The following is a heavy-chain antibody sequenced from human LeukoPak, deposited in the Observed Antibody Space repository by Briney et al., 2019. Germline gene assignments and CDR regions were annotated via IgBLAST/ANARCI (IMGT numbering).Heavy chain of an antibody. CDR1: GFTFSSYA. V-gene: IGHV3-30-3*01. Sequence: PGGSLRLSCAASGFTFSSYAMHWVRQAPGKGLEWVAVISYDGSNKYYADSVEGRFTISRDNSKNTLYLQMNSLRAEDTAVYYCARARYCSSTSCFHFDYWGQGTLVTVSS. CDR2: ISYDGSNK. CDR3: ARARYCSSTSCFHFDY. D-gene: IGHD2-2*01. J-gene: IGHJ4*02.